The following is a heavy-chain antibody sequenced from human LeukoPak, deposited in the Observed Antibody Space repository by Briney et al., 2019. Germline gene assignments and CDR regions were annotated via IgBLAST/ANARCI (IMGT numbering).Heavy chain of an antibody. Sequence: SETLSLTCAVYGGSFSGDYWNWIRRPPGKGLEWIGEINHSGSTNYYPSLKSRVTISVDPSKNQFSLRLSSVTAADTAVYYCARLTVTSAWEQKWFDPWGQGTLVTVSS. CDR3: ARLTVTSAWEQKWFDP. V-gene: IGHV4-34*01. J-gene: IGHJ5*02. D-gene: IGHD4-17*01. CDR2: INHSGST. CDR1: GGSFSGDY.